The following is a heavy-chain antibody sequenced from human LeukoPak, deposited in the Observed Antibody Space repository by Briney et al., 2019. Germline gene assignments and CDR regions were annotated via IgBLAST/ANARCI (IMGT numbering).Heavy chain of an antibody. CDR2: IIPILGIA. J-gene: IGHJ4*02. CDR3: ARDFVGATITDELTSWEPPQN. Sequence: GASVKVSCKASGGTFSSYAISWVRQAPGQGLEWMGRIIPILGIANYAQKFQGRVTITADKSTSTAYMELSSLRSEDTAVYYCARDFVGATITDELTSWEPPQNWGQGTLVTVSS. V-gene: IGHV1-69*04. D-gene: IGHD1-26*01. CDR1: GGTFSSYA.